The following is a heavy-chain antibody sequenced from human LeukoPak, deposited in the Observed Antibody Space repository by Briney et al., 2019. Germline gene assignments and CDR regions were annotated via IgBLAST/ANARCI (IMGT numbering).Heavy chain of an antibody. V-gene: IGHV4-30-4*01. Sequence: SETLSLTCTVSGGSISSGDYYWGWIRQPPGKGLEWIGYIYYSGSTYYNPSLKSRVTISVDTSKNQFSLKLSSVTAADTAVYYCAREQITMRIDYWAREPWSPSPQ. D-gene: IGHD3-22*01. CDR1: GGSISSGDYY. CDR2: IYYSGST. CDR3: AREQITMRIDY. J-gene: IGHJ4*02.